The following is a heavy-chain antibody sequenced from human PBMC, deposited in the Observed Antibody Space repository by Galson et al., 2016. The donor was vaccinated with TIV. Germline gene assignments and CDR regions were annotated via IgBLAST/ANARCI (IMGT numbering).Heavy chain of an antibody. V-gene: IGHV3-7*03. Sequence: SLRLSCAASGFTFSSFWMSWVRQAPGKGLEWVANIKQDGSEKNYVDSVKGRFIISRDNAKNSLYLQMTSLRAEDTAVYYCARDRVGGLDVWGQGTTVTVSS. J-gene: IGHJ6*02. CDR2: IKQDGSEK. CDR3: ARDRVGGLDV. CDR1: GFTFSSFW. D-gene: IGHD3-16*01.